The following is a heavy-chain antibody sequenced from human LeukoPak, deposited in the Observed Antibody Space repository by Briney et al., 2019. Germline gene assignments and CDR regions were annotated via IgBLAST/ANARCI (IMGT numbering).Heavy chain of an antibody. CDR1: GYTFTGYY. Sequence: ASVKVSCKASGYTFTGYYMHWVRQAPGQGLEWMGRINPNSGGTSYAQKFQGRVTMTRDTSISTAYMELSRLRSDDTAVYYCARDLKQQLPTVDYWGQGTLVTVSS. J-gene: IGHJ4*02. D-gene: IGHD6-13*01. CDR2: INPNSGGT. CDR3: ARDLKQQLPTVDY. V-gene: IGHV1-2*06.